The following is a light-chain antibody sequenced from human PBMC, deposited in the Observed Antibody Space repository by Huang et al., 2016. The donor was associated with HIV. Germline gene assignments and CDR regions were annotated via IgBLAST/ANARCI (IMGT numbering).Light chain of an antibody. CDR2: GPS. CDR1: QSLGSKS. Sequence: ESVLTQSPGTLSLSPGERATLSCRASQSLGSKSLAWYQQKPGQAPRLLIYGPSSRATGIPDRVSGSGSGTDFTLTISRLEPEDVAVYYCQQYGSTPYTFGQGTKLEI. CDR3: QQYGSTPYT. J-gene: IGKJ2*01. V-gene: IGKV3-20*01.